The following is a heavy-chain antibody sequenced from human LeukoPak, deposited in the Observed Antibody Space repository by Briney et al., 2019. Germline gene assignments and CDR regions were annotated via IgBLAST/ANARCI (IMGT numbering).Heavy chain of an antibody. V-gene: IGHV3-11*01. CDR1: GFTFSDYY. D-gene: IGHD6-6*01. Sequence: GGSLRLSCAASGFTFSDYYMSWIRQAPGKGLEWVSYISSSGSTIYYADSVKGRFTISRDNAKNSLYLQMNSLRAEDTAVYYCARDKIAARRPVWFDPWGQGTLVTVSS. J-gene: IGHJ5*02. CDR3: ARDKIAARRPVWFDP. CDR2: ISSSGSTI.